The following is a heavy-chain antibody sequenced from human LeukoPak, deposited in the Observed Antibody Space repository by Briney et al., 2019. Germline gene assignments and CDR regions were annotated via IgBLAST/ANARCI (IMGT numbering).Heavy chain of an antibody. CDR2: INHSGST. D-gene: IGHD1-26*01. CDR1: GGSFSGYY. Sequence: KPSETLSLTCAVYGGSFSGYYWSWIRQPPGKGLEWIGEINHSGSTNYNPSLKGRVTISVDTSKNQFSLKLSSVTAADTAVYYCASRVGATTYFDYWGQGTLVTVSS. V-gene: IGHV4-34*01. CDR3: ASRVGATTYFDY. J-gene: IGHJ4*02.